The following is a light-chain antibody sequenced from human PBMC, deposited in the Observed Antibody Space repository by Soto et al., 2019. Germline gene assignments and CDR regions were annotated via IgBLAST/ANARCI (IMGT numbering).Light chain of an antibody. V-gene: IGKV1D-12*01. CDR2: GAS. Sequence: DLQMTQSPSSVSASVGDRVTITCRASHDITWLVWYQQKSGKAPNLLTFGASSLQSGVPSRFSGSRSGTDFTLTISSLQPEDFATDYCQQADRVPWTFGQGTKVEIK. CDR3: QQADRVPWT. CDR1: HDITW. J-gene: IGKJ1*01.